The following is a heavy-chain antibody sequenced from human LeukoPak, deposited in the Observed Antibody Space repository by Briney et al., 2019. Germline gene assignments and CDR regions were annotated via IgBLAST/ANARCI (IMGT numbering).Heavy chain of an antibody. J-gene: IGHJ4*02. CDR3: ARDLSGYFDY. CDR1: GGSISSGGYY. D-gene: IGHD2-15*01. CDR2: IYYSGST. V-gene: IGHV4-31*03. Sequence: SETLSLTCTVSGGSISSGGYYWSWIRQHPGKGLEWIGYIYYSGSTYYNPSLKSRVTISVDTSKNQFSLELSSVTAADTAVYYCARDLSGYFDYWGQGTLVTVSS.